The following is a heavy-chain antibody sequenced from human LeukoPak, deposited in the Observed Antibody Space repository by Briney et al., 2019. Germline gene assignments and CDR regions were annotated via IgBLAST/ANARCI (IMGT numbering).Heavy chain of an antibody. Sequence: SGESLRLSCAASGFAFNTYSMNWVRQAPGKGLEWVSFIFSSSNYIYYTDSVKGRFAISRDNARNSLYLQMDNLRAEDTGVYYCARGFYDGFALDYWGQGTLVTVSS. D-gene: IGHD2/OR15-2a*01. J-gene: IGHJ4*02. CDR1: GFAFNTYS. V-gene: IGHV3-21*03. CDR3: ARGFYDGFALDY. CDR2: IFSSSNYI.